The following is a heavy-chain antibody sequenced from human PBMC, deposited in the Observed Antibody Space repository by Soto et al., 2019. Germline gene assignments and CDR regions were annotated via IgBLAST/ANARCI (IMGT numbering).Heavy chain of an antibody. J-gene: IGHJ1*01. CDR2: INHSGST. CDR3: ARMRYRWLTGFQH. CDR1: GGSFSGYY. Sequence: SETLSLTCAVYGGSFSGYYWSWIRQPPGKGLEWIGEINHSGSTNYNPSLKSRVTISVDTSKNQFSLKLSSVTAADTAVYYCARMRYRWLTGFQHWGQGTLVTVSS. V-gene: IGHV4-34*01. D-gene: IGHD6-19*01.